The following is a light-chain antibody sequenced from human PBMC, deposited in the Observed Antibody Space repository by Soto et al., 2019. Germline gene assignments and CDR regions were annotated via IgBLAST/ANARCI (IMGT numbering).Light chain of an antibody. V-gene: IGLV2-14*01. Sequence: QSALTQPASVSGSPGQSITISCTGTSSDVGGYNYVSWFQHHPGKAPKLIIYEVNNRPSGVSNRFSGSKSGNTASLTISGLQAEDEAVYYCSSYSSGSTLGVFGGGTKLTVL. CDR1: SSDVGGYNY. CDR2: EVN. CDR3: SSYSSGSTLGV. J-gene: IGLJ3*02.